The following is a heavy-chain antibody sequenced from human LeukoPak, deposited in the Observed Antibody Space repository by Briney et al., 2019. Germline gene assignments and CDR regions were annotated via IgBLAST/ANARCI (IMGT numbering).Heavy chain of an antibody. D-gene: IGHD1-26*01. V-gene: IGHV4-59*08. CDR3: ARQVIVGATWRPLNY. J-gene: IGHJ4*02. CDR1: GGSISDYY. Sequence: PSETLSLTCTVSGGSISDYYWNWIRQPPGKGPEWIGYIYYSGSTNYNPSLKSRVTISVDTSKNQFSLKLNSVTAADTAVYYCARQVIVGATWRPLNYWGQGTLVTVSS. CDR2: IYYSGST.